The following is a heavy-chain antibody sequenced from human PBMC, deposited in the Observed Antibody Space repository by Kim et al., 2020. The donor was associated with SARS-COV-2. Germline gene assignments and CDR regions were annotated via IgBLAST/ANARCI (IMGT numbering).Heavy chain of an antibody. J-gene: IGHJ4*02. CDR3: AKEGYSYGKGGVYYFDY. Sequence: GGSLRLSCAASGFNFSSYGMHWVRQAPGKGLEWVAVISYDGSNKYYADSVKGRFTISRDNSKNTLYLQMNSLRAEDTAVYYCAKEGYSYGKGGVYYFDYWGQGALVTVSS. V-gene: IGHV3-30*18. D-gene: IGHD5-18*01. CDR1: GFNFSSYG. CDR2: ISYDGSNK.